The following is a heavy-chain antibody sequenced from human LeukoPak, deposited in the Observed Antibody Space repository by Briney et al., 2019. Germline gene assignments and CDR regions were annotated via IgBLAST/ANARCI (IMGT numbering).Heavy chain of an antibody. D-gene: IGHD2-2*01. CDR2: ISPSGNYI. CDR3: ARDLSSSTSCYSY. CDR1: GFTLSSHS. Sequence: PGGSLRLSWAASGFTLSSHSMNWFRQAPGKGLEWVSSISPSGNYIYYADSVEGRFTISRDNAKNSLHLQMNSLRAEDTAVYYCARDLSSSTSCYSYWGQGTLVTVSS. J-gene: IGHJ4*02. V-gene: IGHV3-21*01.